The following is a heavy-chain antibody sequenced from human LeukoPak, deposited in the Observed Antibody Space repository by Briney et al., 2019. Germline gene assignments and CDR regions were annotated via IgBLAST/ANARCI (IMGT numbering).Heavy chain of an antibody. CDR1: GYTVTSYD. V-gene: IGHV1-8*01. CDR2: MNPNSGNT. J-gene: IGHJ4*02. Sequence: ASVKVSCKASGYTVTSYDINWVRQATGQGLEWMGWMNPNSGNTGYAQKFQGRITMTRNTSISTAYMELSSLTSEDTAVYYCARIAAAGNRRLNYWGQGTLVTVSS. D-gene: IGHD6-13*01. CDR3: ARIAAAGNRRLNY.